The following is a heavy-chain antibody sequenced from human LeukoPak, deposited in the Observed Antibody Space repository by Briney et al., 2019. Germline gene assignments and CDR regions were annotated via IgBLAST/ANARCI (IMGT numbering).Heavy chain of an antibody. CDR3: ARVERGYSYVVSDY. J-gene: IGHJ4*02. Sequence: SETLSLTCTVSGYSISSGYYWGWIRQPPGKGLEWIGSIYHSGSTYYNPPLKSRVTISVDTSKNQFSLKLSSVTAADTAVYYCARVERGYSYVVSDYWGQGTLVTVSP. CDR1: GYSISSGYY. V-gene: IGHV4-38-2*02. CDR2: IYHSGST. D-gene: IGHD5-18*01.